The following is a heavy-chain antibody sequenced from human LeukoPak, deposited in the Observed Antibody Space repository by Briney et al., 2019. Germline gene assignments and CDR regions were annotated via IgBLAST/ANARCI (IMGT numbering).Heavy chain of an antibody. Sequence: PGGSLRLSCAASGFTFSSYAMSWVRQAPGKGLEWVSAISGSGGSTYYADSVKGRFTISRDNSKNTLYLQMNSLRAGDTAVYYCAKVPRGYSYGYLDYWGQGTLVTVSS. D-gene: IGHD5-18*01. CDR2: ISGSGGST. V-gene: IGHV3-23*01. J-gene: IGHJ4*02. CDR3: AKVPRGYSYGYLDY. CDR1: GFTFSSYA.